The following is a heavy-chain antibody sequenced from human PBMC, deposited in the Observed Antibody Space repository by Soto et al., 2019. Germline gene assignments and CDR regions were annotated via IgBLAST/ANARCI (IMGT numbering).Heavy chain of an antibody. V-gene: IGHV3-9*01. CDR1: GFTFSYYG. D-gene: IGHD6-13*01. J-gene: IGHJ4*02. CDR3: AKDISLRGWVYLVVEY. CDR2: INYNSGSV. Sequence: VQLVESGGGVVQPGKSLRLSCAAFGFTFSYYGMHWVRQAPGKGLEWVSGINYNSGSVGYADSVKGRFTISRDNAKNSLHLEMNSLRAEDTAVYYCAKDISLRGWVYLVVEYWGQGTLVTVSP.